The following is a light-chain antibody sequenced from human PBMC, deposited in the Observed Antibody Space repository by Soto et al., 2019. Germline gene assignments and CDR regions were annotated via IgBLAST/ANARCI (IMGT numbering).Light chain of an antibody. Sequence: EILMTQSPATLSVSPGERATLSCRASQSVSSNLVWYPQQPGQAPRPLISGASTRATGIPDRFSGSGSETDFTITIRSVEPEDFAVYYCQQYGSSGTFGQGTKVAIK. CDR1: QSVSSN. CDR2: GAS. CDR3: QQYGSSGT. J-gene: IGKJ1*01. V-gene: IGKV3-15*01.